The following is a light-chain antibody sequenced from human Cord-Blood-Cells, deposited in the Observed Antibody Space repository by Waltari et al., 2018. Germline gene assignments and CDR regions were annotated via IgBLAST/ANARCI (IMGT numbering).Light chain of an antibody. J-gene: IGLJ1*01. CDR3: SSYTSSSSLV. Sequence: SALTQPTAVSGSPAQSVTISCTGTSSDAGGYSAVPWYQQHPGKAPKLMIYDVSNRPSGVSNRFSGSKSGNTASLTISGLQAEDEADYYCSSYTSSSSLVFGTGTKVTVL. CDR2: DVS. CDR1: SSDAGGYSA. V-gene: IGLV2-14*01.